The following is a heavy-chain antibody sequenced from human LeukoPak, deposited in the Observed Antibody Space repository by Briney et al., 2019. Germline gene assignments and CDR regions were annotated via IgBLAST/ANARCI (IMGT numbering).Heavy chain of an antibody. CDR1: GFTFSIYD. V-gene: IGHV3-13*01. CDR2: IGAAGDT. CDR3: GRKKSGSGSLDY. D-gene: IGHD3-10*01. J-gene: IGHJ4*02. Sequence: GGSLRLFCAASGFTFSIYDMHWVRQATGKTLEWVSGIGAAGDTYYAGSVKGRFTISRENARNSLYLQMNSLRAGDTAVYYCGRKKSGSGSLDYWGQGTLVTVSS.